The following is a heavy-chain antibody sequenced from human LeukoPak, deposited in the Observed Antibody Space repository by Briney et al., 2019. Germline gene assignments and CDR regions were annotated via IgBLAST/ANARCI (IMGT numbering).Heavy chain of an antibody. CDR2: INPNSGGT. D-gene: IGHD3-22*01. J-gene: IGHJ4*02. CDR1: GYTFTSYA. Sequence: GASVKVSCKASGYTFTSYAMNWVRQAPGQGLEWMGWINPNSGGTNYAQKFQGRVTMTRDTSISTAYMELSRLRSDDTAVYYCARGGMTYYYDSSGYYVDYWGQGTLVTVSS. CDR3: ARGGMTYYYDSSGYYVDY. V-gene: IGHV1-2*02.